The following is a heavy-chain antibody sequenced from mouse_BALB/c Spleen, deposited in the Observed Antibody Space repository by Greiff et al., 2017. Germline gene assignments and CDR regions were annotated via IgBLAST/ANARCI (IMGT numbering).Heavy chain of an antibody. V-gene: IGHV3-6*02. Sequence: EVQLQESGPGLVKPSQSLSLTCSVTGYSITSGYYWNWIRQFPGNKLEWMGYISYDGSNNYNPSLKNRISITRDTSKNQFFLKLNSVTTEDTATYYCAREAPPFDYWGQGTTLTVSS. CDR3: AREAPPFDY. CDR2: ISYDGSN. CDR1: GYSITSGYY. J-gene: IGHJ2*01.